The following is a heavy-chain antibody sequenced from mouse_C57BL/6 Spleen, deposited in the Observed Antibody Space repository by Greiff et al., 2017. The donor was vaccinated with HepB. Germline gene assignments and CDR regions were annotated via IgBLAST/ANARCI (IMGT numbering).Heavy chain of an antibody. V-gene: IGHV14-2*01. J-gene: IGHJ2*01. CDR1: GFTIKDYY. CDR2: IDPEDGET. D-gene: IGHD1-1*01. CDR3: ASYYDGLYYFDY. Sequence: VHLKQSGAELVKPGASVKLSCTASGFTIKDYYMHWVKQRTEQGLEWIGRIDPEDGETKYDPKFQGKATITADTSSNTAYLQLSSLTSEDTAVYYCASYYDGLYYFDYWGQGTTLTVSS.